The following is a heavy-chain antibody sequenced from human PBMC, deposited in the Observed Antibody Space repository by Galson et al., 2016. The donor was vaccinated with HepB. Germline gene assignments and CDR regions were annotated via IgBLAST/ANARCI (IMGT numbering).Heavy chain of an antibody. CDR1: GFTFSTYW. CDR2: IKQDGTEK. Sequence: SLRLSCAASGFTFSTYWMSWVRQAPGKGLEWVANIKQDGTEKYYVDSVKGRFTISRDNARDSLYLQMNSLRAEDTAVYYCASSKRGWSLDYWGQGTLVTGSS. V-gene: IGHV3-7*01. D-gene: IGHD6-19*01. CDR3: ASSKRGWSLDY. J-gene: IGHJ4*02.